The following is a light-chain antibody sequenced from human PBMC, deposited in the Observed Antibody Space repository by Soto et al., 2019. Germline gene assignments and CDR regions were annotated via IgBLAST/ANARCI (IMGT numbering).Light chain of an antibody. CDR3: CSYAGSSTYV. J-gene: IGLJ1*01. CDR1: SLDVGSYNL. V-gene: IGLV2-23*01. Sequence: QSVLTQPASVSVSPGQSITISCTGTSLDVGSYNLVSWYQQHPGKAPKLMIYEGSKRPSGVSNRFSGSKSGNTASLTISGLQAEDEADYDCCSYAGSSTYVFGTGTKVTVI. CDR2: EGS.